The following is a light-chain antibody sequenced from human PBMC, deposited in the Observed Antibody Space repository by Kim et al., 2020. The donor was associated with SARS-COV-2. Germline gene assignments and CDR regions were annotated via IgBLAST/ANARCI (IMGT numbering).Light chain of an antibody. V-gene: IGKV3-15*01. Sequence: ATLSVSPGERATRSCRASQTISTNLAWYQQRPGQAPRLLIYDASTRATGIAARFSGSGSGTEFTLTISSLQSEDFAVYYCQQGRAFGQGTKVDIK. J-gene: IGKJ1*01. CDR2: DAS. CDR1: QTISTN. CDR3: QQGRA.